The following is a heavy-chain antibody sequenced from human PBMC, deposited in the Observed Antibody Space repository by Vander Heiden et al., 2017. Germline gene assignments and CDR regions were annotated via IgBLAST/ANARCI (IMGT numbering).Heavy chain of an antibody. CDR2: TENYGTS. J-gene: IGHJ4*02. CDR1: GFTVTTSY. Sequence: EAQLVESGGGLLQPGGSLRLSCAASGFTVTTSYMSWVRQAPGKGLEWVSVTENYGTSYYADSVKSRFAISRDSSKNTLYLQMNNLGGEDSAVYYCARDLNYWGQGTLVTVSS. CDR3: ARDLNY. V-gene: IGHV3-53*01.